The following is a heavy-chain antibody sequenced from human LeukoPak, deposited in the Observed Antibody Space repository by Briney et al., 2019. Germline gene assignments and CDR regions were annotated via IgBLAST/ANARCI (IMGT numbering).Heavy chain of an antibody. D-gene: IGHD2-2*02. CDR2: IYYSGST. Sequence: SETLSLTCTVSGGSISSGGYYWSWIRQHPGKGLEWIGYIYYSGSTYYNPSLKTRVTISVDTSKNQFSLKLSSVTAADTAVYYCARVKIAAINYYYYMDVWGEASTVTVPS. CDR1: GGSISSGGYY. J-gene: IGHJ6*03. V-gene: IGHV4-31*03. CDR3: ARVKIAAINYYYYMDV.